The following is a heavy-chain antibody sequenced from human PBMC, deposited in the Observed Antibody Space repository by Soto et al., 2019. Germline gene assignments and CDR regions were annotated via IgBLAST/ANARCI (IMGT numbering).Heavy chain of an antibody. Sequence: GESLKISCKGSGYSFTSYWIRWVRQMPGKGLEWMGRIDPSDSYTNYSPSFQGHVTISADKSISTAYLQWSSLKASDTAMYYCARPSGYCGGGSCYTQSYYYYGMDVWGQGTTVTFSS. J-gene: IGHJ6*02. CDR3: ARPSGYCGGGSCYTQSYYYYGMDV. CDR2: IDPSDSYT. D-gene: IGHD2-15*01. V-gene: IGHV5-10-1*01. CDR1: GYSFTSYW.